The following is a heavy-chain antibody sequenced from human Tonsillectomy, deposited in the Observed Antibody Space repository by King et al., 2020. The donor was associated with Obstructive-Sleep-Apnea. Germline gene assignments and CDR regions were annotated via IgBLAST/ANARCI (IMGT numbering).Heavy chain of an antibody. CDR3: ASLDIPGYDFAGVYFDF. D-gene: IGHD5-12*01. CDR1: GGTFSHYA. V-gene: IGHV1-69*09. Sequence: QLVQSGAEVKKPGSSVKVSCKASGGTFSHYAISWVRQAPGQGLEWMGKIIPILGIVNYAQSFQGRVTITADKSTSTAYMELSSLTYEDTAVYYCASLDIPGYDFAGVYFDFWGQGTLVTVSS. J-gene: IGHJ4*02. CDR2: IIPILGIV.